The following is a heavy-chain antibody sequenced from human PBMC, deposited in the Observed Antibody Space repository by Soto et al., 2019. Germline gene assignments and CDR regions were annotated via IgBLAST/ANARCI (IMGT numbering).Heavy chain of an antibody. CDR2: INHSGST. CDR1: GGSFSGYY. Sequence: SETLSLTCAVYGGSFSGYYWSWIRQPPGKGLEWIGEINHSGSTNYNPSLKSRVTISVDTSKNQFSLKLSSVNAADTAVYYCAMIRIVEVPAPARSRCYYGMQVWEEGTTVTV. V-gene: IGHV4-34*01. J-gene: IGHJ6*01. D-gene: IGHD2-2*01. CDR3: AMIRIVEVPAPARSRCYYGMQV.